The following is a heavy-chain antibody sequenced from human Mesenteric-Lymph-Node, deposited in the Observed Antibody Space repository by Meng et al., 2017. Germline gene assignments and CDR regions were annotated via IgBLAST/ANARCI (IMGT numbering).Heavy chain of an antibody. CDR3: ARLYWAAVAGNWFDP. CDR1: GGTFSSYA. J-gene: IGHJ5*02. CDR2: IIPIFGTA. Sequence: SVKVSCKASGGTFSSYAISWVRQAPGQGLEWMGGIIPIFGTANYAQKFQGRVTITADESTSTAYMELSSLRSEDTAVYYCARLYWAAVAGNWFDPWGQGTLVTVSS. V-gene: IGHV1-69*13. D-gene: IGHD6-19*01.